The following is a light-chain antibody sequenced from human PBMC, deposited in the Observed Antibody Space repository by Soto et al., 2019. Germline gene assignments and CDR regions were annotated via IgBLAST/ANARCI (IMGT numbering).Light chain of an antibody. V-gene: IGKV1-12*01. CDR3: HQAYSLPVT. Sequence: DIQLTQSPSSVSASVGDRVTLTCRASQGISNWLAWYQQKPGKAPKLLISAASTLQGGVPSRFSGSFSGTDFTLSITSLQAEDFATYFCHQAYSLPVTFGQGTKLEI. CDR2: AAS. CDR1: QGISNW. J-gene: IGKJ2*01.